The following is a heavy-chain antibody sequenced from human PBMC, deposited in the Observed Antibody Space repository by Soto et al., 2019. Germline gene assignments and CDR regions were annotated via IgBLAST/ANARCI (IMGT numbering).Heavy chain of an antibody. CDR1: GDSVSSNIVT. V-gene: IGHV6-1*01. CDR2: TYYRSQWFN. J-gene: IGHJ4*02. CDR3: VRLIGSSWFVG. Sequence: SQTLSLTCAISGDSVSSNIVTWDWIRQSPSRGLEWLGRTYYRSQWFNDYAVSVKSRMTINADTSKNQFSLQLNYVTPEDTAVYYCVRLIGSSWFVGWGQGTPVTVSS. D-gene: IGHD6-13*01.